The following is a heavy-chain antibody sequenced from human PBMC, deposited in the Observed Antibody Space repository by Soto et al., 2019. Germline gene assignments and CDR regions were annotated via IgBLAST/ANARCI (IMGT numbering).Heavy chain of an antibody. Sequence: SETLSLTCVVSGASISSSNWWSWVRQPPGKGLEWIGEVYFTGTTNYNPSFKGRVTISVDVSENQFSLKLTSVTAADTAFYYCTTRLHESGGNFVFDYWAQGTLVTVPS. CDR1: GASISSSNW. CDR2: VYFTGTT. CDR3: TTRLHESGGNFVFDY. V-gene: IGHV4-4*02. J-gene: IGHJ4*02. D-gene: IGHD6-25*01.